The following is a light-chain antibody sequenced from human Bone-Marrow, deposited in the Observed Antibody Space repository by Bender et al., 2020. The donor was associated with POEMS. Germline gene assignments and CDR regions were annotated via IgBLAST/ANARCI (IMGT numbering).Light chain of an antibody. V-gene: IGLV2-14*02. CDR1: VGTFNV. Sequence: QSALTQPASVSGSPGQSITISCSGVGTFNVVSWYQQHPHKVPKLLLYGGTKRPSGVSDRFSASKSGNTASLTISGLQADDEADYYCTSYTTSGTLDWVFGGGTRVTVL. CDR3: TSYTTSGTLDWV. CDR2: GGT. J-gene: IGLJ3*02.